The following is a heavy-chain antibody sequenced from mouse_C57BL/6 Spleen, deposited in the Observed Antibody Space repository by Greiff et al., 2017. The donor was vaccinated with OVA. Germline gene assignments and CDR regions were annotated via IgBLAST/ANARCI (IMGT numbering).Heavy chain of an antibody. CDR1: GFTFSSYA. Sequence: EVKLMESGGGLVKPGGSLKLSCAASGFTFSSYAMSWVRQTPEKRLEWVATISDGGSYTYYPDNVKGRFTISRDNAKNNLYLQMSHLKSEDTAMYYCARDGNYYGSSSGYFDVWGTGTTVTVSS. D-gene: IGHD1-1*01. CDR3: ARDGNYYGSSSGYFDV. V-gene: IGHV5-4*01. CDR2: ISDGGSYT. J-gene: IGHJ1*03.